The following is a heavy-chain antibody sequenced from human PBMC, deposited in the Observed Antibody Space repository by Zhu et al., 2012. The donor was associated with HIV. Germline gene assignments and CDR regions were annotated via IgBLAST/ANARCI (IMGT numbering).Heavy chain of an antibody. Sequence: QVQLQESGPGLVKPSETLSLTCTVSGGSMSGHYWNWIRQPPGKGLQWIGYMYSSGSTKYNFSLKSRVAISLDTSNNQFSLTLSSVTTADTAVYYCARSVKGQLVFDSWGQGXLVTVSS. CDR1: GGSMSGHY. CDR2: MYSSGST. D-gene: IGHD1-1*01. CDR3: ARSVKGQLVFDS. V-gene: IGHV4-59*11. J-gene: IGHJ4*02.